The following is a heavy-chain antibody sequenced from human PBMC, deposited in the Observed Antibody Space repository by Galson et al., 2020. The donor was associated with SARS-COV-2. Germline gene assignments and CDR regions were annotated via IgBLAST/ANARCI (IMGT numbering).Heavy chain of an antibody. CDR2: IKQDGSEK. J-gene: IGHJ3*02. CDR3: ARDWAEGDSYFGHDAFDI. D-gene: IGHD4-4*01. V-gene: IGHV3-7*01. Sequence: SSYWMSWVRQAPGKGLEWVANIKQDGSEKYYVDSVKGRFTISRDNAKNSLYLQMNSLRAEDTAVYYCARDWAEGDSYFGHDAFDILVQVKMFTVSS. CDR1: SSYW.